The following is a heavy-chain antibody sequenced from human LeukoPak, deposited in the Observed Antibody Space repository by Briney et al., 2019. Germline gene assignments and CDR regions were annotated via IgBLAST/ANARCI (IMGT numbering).Heavy chain of an antibody. CDR3: ARQSYYDSSGYSH. Sequence: ASVKVSCKASGYTFTSYAVHWVRQAPGHRLEWMGWINAGNGNTKYSQKFQGRVNITRDTSASTAYMELSSLRSENKAVYYCARQSYYDSSGYSHWGQGTLVTVSS. CDR2: INAGNGNT. D-gene: IGHD3-22*01. V-gene: IGHV1-3*01. CDR1: GYTFTSYA. J-gene: IGHJ4*02.